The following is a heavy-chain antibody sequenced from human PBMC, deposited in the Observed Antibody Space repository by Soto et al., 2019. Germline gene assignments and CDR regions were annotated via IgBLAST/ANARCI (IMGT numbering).Heavy chain of an antibody. CDR3: VRGGNPYHYATSGPGTFDK. Sequence: QVQLQESGPGLVKPSQTLSLTCTVSGDSVSGGDSYWSWIRQPPGKALEWIGYTSFSGYTSYTPSLKSRVPISVDMSKSQFSPRLTSVTAADTAIYYCVRGGNPYHYATSGPGTFDKWGQGTLVSVSS. J-gene: IGHJ4*02. CDR2: TSFSGYT. D-gene: IGHD3-10*01. CDR1: GDSVSGGDSY. V-gene: IGHV4-30-4*01.